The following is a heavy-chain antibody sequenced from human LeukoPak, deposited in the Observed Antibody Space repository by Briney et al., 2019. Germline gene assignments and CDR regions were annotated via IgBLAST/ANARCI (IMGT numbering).Heavy chain of an antibody. Sequence: ASVKVSCKASGGTFSSYAISWVRQAPGQGLEWMGGISPISGTANYAQKCRGRVTLTAAKSTSTAYMELSSLSSEDTAVYYCAREVKRIAVARTGWFDPWGQGTMVTVSS. J-gene: IGHJ5*02. D-gene: IGHD6-19*01. CDR2: ISPISGTA. CDR3: AREVKRIAVARTGWFDP. CDR1: GGTFSSYA. V-gene: IGHV1-69*06.